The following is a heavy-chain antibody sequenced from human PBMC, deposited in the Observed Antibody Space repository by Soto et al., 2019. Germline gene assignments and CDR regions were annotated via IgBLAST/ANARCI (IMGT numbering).Heavy chain of an antibody. CDR3: ARDRRFYDICTYDSANDDFYV. Sequence: GASVKVSCKASGYTFTGYHMHWVRQAPGQGLEWMGWINPNSGGTNYAQKFQGRVTMTRDTSISTAYMEVSRLRSDDTAVYYCARDRRFYDICTYDSANDDFYVCCQGTMVTVS. CDR1: GYTFTGYH. CDR2: INPNSGGT. V-gene: IGHV1-2*02. J-gene: IGHJ3*01. D-gene: IGHD2-8*01.